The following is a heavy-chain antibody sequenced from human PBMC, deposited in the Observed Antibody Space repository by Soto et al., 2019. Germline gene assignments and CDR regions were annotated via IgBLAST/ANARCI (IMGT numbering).Heavy chain of an antibody. CDR1: GFTVSSNY. V-gene: IGHV3-53*01. Sequence: EVQLVESGGGLIQPGGSLRLSCAASGFTVSSNYMSWVHQAPGNVLEWVSVIYSGGSTYYADSVKGRFTISRDNSKNTLYLQMNSLRAEDTAVYYCAREGSDSYGAVDYWGQGTLVTVSS. D-gene: IGHD5-18*01. J-gene: IGHJ4*02. CDR3: AREGSDSYGAVDY. CDR2: IYSGGST.